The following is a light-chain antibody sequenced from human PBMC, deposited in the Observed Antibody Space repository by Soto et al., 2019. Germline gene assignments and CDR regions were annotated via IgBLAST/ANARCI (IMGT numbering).Light chain of an antibody. CDR1: SSHVGGYNY. Sequence: QSVLTEPASVSVSPGQSITVSCTGTSSHVGGYNYVSWYQQHPGKAPKLMIYEVSNRPSGVSNRFSGSKSGNTASLTISGLQAEDEADYYCSSYTSSSFYVFGTGTKVTVL. V-gene: IGLV2-14*01. CDR2: EVS. CDR3: SSYTSSSFYV. J-gene: IGLJ1*01.